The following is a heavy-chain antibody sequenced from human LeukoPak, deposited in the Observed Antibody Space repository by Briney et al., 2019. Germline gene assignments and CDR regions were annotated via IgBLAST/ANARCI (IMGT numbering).Heavy chain of an antibody. Sequence: GGSLRLSCAASGFSFNTYAMSWVRQAPGKGLEWVANIKQDGSEKYYVDSVKGRFTISRDNAKSSLYLQMNSLRAEDTAVYYCAGDTVTSFDYWGQGTLVTVSS. D-gene: IGHD4-17*01. CDR2: IKQDGSEK. CDR3: AGDTVTSFDY. J-gene: IGHJ4*02. V-gene: IGHV3-7*01. CDR1: GFSFNTYA.